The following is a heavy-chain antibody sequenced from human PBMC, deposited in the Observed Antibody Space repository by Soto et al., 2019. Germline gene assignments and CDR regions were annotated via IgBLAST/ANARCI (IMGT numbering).Heavy chain of an antibody. CDR2: IYWDDDK. J-gene: IGHJ5*02. D-gene: IGHD3-9*01. Sequence: QITLKEYGPTLVKPTQTLTLTCTFSGLSLSTSGEAVGWIRPPPGKALERLALIYWDDDKRYNPTLKPRLTITKDTSKNQVVFTLANMDPVDTASYYCAQYVSTGCAGWFVPWGQGNLVTVSS. V-gene: IGHV2-5*02. CDR1: GLSLSTSGEA. CDR3: AQYVSTGCAGWFVP.